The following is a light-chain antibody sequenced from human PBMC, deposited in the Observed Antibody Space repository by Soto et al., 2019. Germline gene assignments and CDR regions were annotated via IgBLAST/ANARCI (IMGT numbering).Light chain of an antibody. J-gene: IGLJ1*01. Sequence: QSALTQPASVSGSPGQSITISCTGTSSDVGGYNYVSWYQQHPGKAPKLMIYEVSYRPSGVSNCFSGSKSGNTASLTISGLQAEDEADYYCCSYTTSSTYVFGTGTKVTVL. V-gene: IGLV2-14*01. CDR3: CSYTTSSTYV. CDR1: SSDVGGYNY. CDR2: EVS.